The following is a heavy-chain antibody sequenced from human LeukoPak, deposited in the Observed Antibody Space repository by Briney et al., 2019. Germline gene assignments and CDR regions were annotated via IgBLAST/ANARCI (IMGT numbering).Heavy chain of an antibody. CDR2: IYTSGST. J-gene: IGHJ4*02. CDR3: AREDSSGYYYVSFDY. V-gene: IGHV4-61*02. CDR1: GGSISSGSYY. Sequence: SETLSLTCTVSGGSISSGSYYWSWIRQPAGKGLEWIGRIYTSGSTNYNPSLKSRVTISVDTSKNQFSLKLSSVTAADTAVYYCAREDSSGYYYVSFDYWGQGTLVTVSS. D-gene: IGHD3-22*01.